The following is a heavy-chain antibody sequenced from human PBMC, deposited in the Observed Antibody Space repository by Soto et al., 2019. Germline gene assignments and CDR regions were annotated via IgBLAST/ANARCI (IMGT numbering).Heavy chain of an antibody. CDR3: ASSGGSKRFTDAFDI. J-gene: IGHJ3*02. D-gene: IGHD2-15*01. CDR1: GFTFSSYS. CDR2: ISSSSSTI. V-gene: IGHV3-48*01. Sequence: GGSLRLSCAASGFTFSSYSMNWVRQAPGKGLEWVSYISSSSSTIYYADSVKGRFTISRDNAKNSLYLQMNSLRAEDTAVYYCASSGGSKRFTDAFDIWGQGTMVTVSS.